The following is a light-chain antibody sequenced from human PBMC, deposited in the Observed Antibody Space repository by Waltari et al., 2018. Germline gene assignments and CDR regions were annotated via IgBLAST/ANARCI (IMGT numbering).Light chain of an antibody. CDR3: QSYVSSLGGYVI. V-gene: IGLV1-40*01. Sequence: QHPGTPPKLLSFLKSYRHAGFPDRFSGSKSGTSASLAITGLQAEDEADYYCQSYVSSLGGYVIFGGGTKLTVL. CDR2: LKS. J-gene: IGLJ2*01.